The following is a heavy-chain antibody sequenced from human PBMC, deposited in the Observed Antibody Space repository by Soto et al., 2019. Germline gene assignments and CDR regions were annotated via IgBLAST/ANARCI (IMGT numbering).Heavy chain of an antibody. Sequence: ASVKVSCKASGGTFSSYAISWVRQAPGQGLEWMGWISAYNGNTNYAQKLQGRVTMTTDTSTSTAYMELRSLRSDDTAVYYCAREYYYDSSGDTNRCPFDPWGRXSLVTVSS. CDR2: ISAYNGNT. CDR1: GGTFSSYA. CDR3: AREYYYDSSGDTNRCPFDP. J-gene: IGHJ5*02. V-gene: IGHV1-18*01. D-gene: IGHD3-22*01.